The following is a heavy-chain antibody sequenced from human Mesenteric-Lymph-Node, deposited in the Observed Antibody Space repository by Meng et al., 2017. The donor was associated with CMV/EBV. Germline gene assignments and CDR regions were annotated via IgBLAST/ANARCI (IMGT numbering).Heavy chain of an antibody. CDR3: ARVDGSGTYYKGRADP. CDR1: GYSISSGYY. D-gene: IGHD3-10*01. J-gene: IGHJ5*02. Sequence: SETLSLTCTVSGYSISSGYYWGWIRQPPGKGLEWIGSIYHSGSTYYNPSLKSRVTISVDTSKNQFSLKLSSVTAADTAVYYCARVDGSGTYYKGRADPWGQGTLVTVSS. V-gene: IGHV4-38-2*02. CDR2: IYHSGST.